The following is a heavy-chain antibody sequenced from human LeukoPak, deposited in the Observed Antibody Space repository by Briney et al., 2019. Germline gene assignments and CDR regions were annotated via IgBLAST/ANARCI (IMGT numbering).Heavy chain of an antibody. CDR3: ATDLRYNGMGAFAY. V-gene: IGHV4-59*01. CDR2: IFYSGST. D-gene: IGHD1-26*01. Sequence: SETLSLTCTVSVGSLSNYYWSWIRQPPEEGLEWIGYIFYSGSTNYNPSLKSRVTISVETSKNQFSLKLNSVTAADTALYYCATDLRYNGMGAFAYWGEGALVTVSA. CDR1: VGSLSNYY. J-gene: IGHJ4*02.